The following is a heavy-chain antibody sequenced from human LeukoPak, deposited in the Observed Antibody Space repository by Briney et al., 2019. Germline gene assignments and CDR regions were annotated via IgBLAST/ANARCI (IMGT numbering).Heavy chain of an antibody. D-gene: IGHD3-22*01. CDR1: GGSISSYY. CDR3: ARGNYDYDSSGYFNFDY. CDR2: IYYSGST. V-gene: IGHV4-59*01. Sequence: SETLSLTCTVSGGSISSYYWSWIRQPPGKGLEWIGYIYYSGSTNYNPSLKSRVTISVDTSKNQFSLKLSSVTAADTAVYYCARGNYDYDSSGYFNFDYWGQGTLVTVSS. J-gene: IGHJ4*02.